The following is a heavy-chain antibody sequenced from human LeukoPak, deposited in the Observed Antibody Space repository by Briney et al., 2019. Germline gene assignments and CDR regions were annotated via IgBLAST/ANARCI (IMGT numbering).Heavy chain of an antibody. D-gene: IGHD3-10*01. J-gene: IGHJ6*03. CDR3: ARVNYYGSGSYYYYYYMDV. Sequence: RSGGSLRLSCAASGFTFDDYGMSWVRQAPGKGLEWVSGINWNGGSTGYADSVKGRFNISRDNAKNSLYLQMNSLRAEDTALYYCARVNYYGSGSYYYYYYMDVWGKGTTVTVSS. V-gene: IGHV3-20*04. CDR2: INWNGGST. CDR1: GFTFDDYG.